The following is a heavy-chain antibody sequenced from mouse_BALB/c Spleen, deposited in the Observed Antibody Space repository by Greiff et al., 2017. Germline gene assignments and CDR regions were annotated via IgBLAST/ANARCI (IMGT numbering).Heavy chain of an antibody. CDR3: TRWGTTVVFDY. CDR1: GYTFTDYE. D-gene: IGHD1-1*01. Sequence: VQLQQSGAELVRPGASVTLSCKASGYTFTDYEMHWVKQTPVHGLEWIGAIDPETGGTAYNQKFKGKATLTADKSSSTAYMELRSLTSEDSAVYYCTRWGTTVVFDYWGRGTTLTVSS. J-gene: IGHJ2*01. CDR2: IDPETGGT. V-gene: IGHV1-15*01.